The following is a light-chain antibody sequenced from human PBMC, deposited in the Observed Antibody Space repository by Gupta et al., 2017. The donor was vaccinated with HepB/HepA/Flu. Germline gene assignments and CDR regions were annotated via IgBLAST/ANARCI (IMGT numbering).Light chain of an antibody. CDR2: QDS. V-gene: IGLV3-1*01. Sequence: SYELTQPPSVSVSPGQTASIPYSGDRLGSKHGSWYQQKPGQSTVLVIQQDSRRPSGIPERFSGSNSGNKANLTISGTQAMEEADYYCQAWDRSTGVFGGGTKLTVL. CDR1: RLGSKH. J-gene: IGLJ3*02. CDR3: QAWDRSTGV.